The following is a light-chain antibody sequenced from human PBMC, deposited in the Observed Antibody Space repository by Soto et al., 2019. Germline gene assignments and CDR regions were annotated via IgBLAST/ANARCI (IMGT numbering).Light chain of an antibody. CDR3: QQRSNWPVT. CDR2: AAS. V-gene: IGKV1-9*01. CDR1: QDISSY. Sequence: IQVTQSPFSLSASVGDRVTITCRASQDISSYLAWYQQKPGKAPTLLIYAASTLQSGVPSRFSGSGFGTDFTLTISSLQAEDFASYYCQQRSNWPVTFGGGTKVDIK. J-gene: IGKJ4*01.